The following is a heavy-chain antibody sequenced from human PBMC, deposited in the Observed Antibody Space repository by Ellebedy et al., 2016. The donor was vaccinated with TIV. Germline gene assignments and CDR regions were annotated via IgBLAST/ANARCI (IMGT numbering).Heavy chain of an antibody. Sequence: ASVKVSXXASGYTFTSYYMHWVRQAPGQGLEWMGIINPSGGSTSYAQKFQGRVTMTRDTSTSTVYMELSSLRSEDTAVYYCAREPLGYSSGRAHFDYWGQGTLVTVSS. CDR2: INPSGGST. V-gene: IGHV1-46*01. CDR3: AREPLGYSSGRAHFDY. CDR1: GYTFTSYY. J-gene: IGHJ4*02. D-gene: IGHD6-19*01.